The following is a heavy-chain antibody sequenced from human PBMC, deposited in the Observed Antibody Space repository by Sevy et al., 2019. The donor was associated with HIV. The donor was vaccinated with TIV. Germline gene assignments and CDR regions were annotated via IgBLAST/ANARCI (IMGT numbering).Heavy chain of an antibody. CDR3: ARVSVYYYDSSGYYTTGNAFDI. Sequence: GGSLRLSCAVSGFTVGSNYMSWVRQAPGKGLEWVSIIYSGVTTSYADSLKGRFTISRDNSKNTLYLQMNSLRAEDTAVYYCARVSVYYYDSSGYYTTGNAFDIWGQGTMVTVSS. D-gene: IGHD3-22*01. CDR1: GFTVGSNY. CDR2: IYSGVTT. V-gene: IGHV3-53*01. J-gene: IGHJ3*02.